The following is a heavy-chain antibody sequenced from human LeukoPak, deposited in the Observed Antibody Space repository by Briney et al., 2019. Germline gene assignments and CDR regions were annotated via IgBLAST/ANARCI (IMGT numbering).Heavy chain of an antibody. Sequence: ASVKVSCKASGYTFTGYYMHWVRQAPGQGLEWMGWINTNSGGTNYAQKFQGRVTMTRDTSISTAYMELSRLRSDDTAVYYCARGGEKSGYSYDLHYWGQGTLVTVSS. CDR1: GYTFTGYY. CDR3: ARGGEKSGYSYDLHY. CDR2: INTNSGGT. J-gene: IGHJ4*02. D-gene: IGHD5-18*01. V-gene: IGHV1-2*02.